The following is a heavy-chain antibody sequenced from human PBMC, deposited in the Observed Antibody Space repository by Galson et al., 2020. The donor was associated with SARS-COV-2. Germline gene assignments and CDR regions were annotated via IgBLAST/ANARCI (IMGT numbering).Heavy chain of an antibody. D-gene: IGHD3-3*01. Sequence: SETLSLTCSVSGGSIKSRSYYWGWIRPPPGQGLEWIASVLSTGSTAYNPSLKSPVTISVDTSKNQLSLRVTSVTAADAAVYYCARRGDTVAWFYWGQGALVTVSS. CDR2: VLSTGST. CDR1: GGSIKSRSYY. J-gene: IGHJ4*02. CDR3: ARRGDTVAWFY. V-gene: IGHV4-39*01.